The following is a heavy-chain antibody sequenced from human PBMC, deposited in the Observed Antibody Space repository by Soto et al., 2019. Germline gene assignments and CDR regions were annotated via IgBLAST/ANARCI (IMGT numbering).Heavy chain of an antibody. CDR2: VYYSGSA. CDR3: VRHAPYRSGWANRNDY. Sequence: QLQLQESGPGLVKPSETLSLTCTVSGASISSSTFYWGWIRQPPGQGLGWIGTVYYSGSAYYNPSLKSQLTIPVDTSKNQFSLKLRSVTAADTALYYCVRHAPYRSGWANRNDYWGQGTLVTVSS. CDR1: GASISSSTFY. J-gene: IGHJ4*02. D-gene: IGHD6-19*01. V-gene: IGHV4-39*01.